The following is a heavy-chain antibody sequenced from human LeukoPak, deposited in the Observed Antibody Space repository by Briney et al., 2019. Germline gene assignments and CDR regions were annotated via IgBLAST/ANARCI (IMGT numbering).Heavy chain of an antibody. V-gene: IGHV3-23*05. Sequence: GGSLRLSCAASGFTFSSYAMSWVRQAPGKGLEWVSTISSSATSTYYADSVKGRFTISRDNAKYSLYLQMNSLRDEDTAVYYCARWWNAFDIWGQGTMVTVSS. D-gene: IGHD2-15*01. J-gene: IGHJ3*02. CDR1: GFTFSSYA. CDR3: ARWWNAFDI. CDR2: ISSSATST.